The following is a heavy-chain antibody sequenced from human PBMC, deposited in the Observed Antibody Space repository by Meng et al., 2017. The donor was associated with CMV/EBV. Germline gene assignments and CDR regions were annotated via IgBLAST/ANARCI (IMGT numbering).Heavy chain of an antibody. Sequence: GESLKISCAASGFTFSSYEMNWGRQAPGKGLEWVSYISSSGSTIYYADSVKGRFTISRDNAKNSLYLQMNSLRAEDTAVYYCAREGWGWLPGSGMDVWGQGTTVTVSS. D-gene: IGHD3-16*01. J-gene: IGHJ6*02. CDR3: AREGWGWLPGSGMDV. CDR2: ISSSGSTI. V-gene: IGHV3-48*03. CDR1: GFTFSSYE.